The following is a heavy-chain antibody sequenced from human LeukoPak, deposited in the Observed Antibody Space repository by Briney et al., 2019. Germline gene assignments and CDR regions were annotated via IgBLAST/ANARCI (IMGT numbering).Heavy chain of an antibody. CDR3: ARVGYVGYYYYYDGMDV. D-gene: IGHD2-15*01. CDR2: SIAIFGTA. V-gene: IGHV1-69*13. J-gene: IGHJ6*04. CDR1: GGTFSSYA. Sequence: SLKVSCKASGGTFSSYASSWVRQALGQGLEWMGGSIAIFGTANYAQKFQGRVTITADESTSTASLELSSLSSEDTAVYYCARVGYVGYYYYYDGMDVWGKGTTVTVSS.